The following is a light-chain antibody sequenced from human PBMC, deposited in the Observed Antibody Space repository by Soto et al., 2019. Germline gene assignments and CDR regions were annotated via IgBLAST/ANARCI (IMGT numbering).Light chain of an antibody. V-gene: IGKV3-20*01. Sequence: ENVLTQSPGTLSLSPGERATLSCRASQTVSSSFLAWYQQKPGQAPSLRIYGSSSRASGIPDRLSGSGSGTDFPLTISRLEPEDFAVYYCQQYSSSPYSFGQGTKLEIK. CDR2: GSS. CDR1: QTVSSSF. J-gene: IGKJ2*03. CDR3: QQYSSSPYS.